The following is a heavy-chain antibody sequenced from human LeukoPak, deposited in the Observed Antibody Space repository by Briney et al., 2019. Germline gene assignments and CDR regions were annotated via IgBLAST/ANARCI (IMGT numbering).Heavy chain of an antibody. CDR2: ISWDGGST. J-gene: IGHJ4*02. CDR3: AKDGAERNWNDGGVIDY. D-gene: IGHD1-20*01. CDR1: GFTFDDYA. Sequence: PGGSLRLSCAASGFTFDDYAMHWVRQAPGKGLEWVSLISWDGGSTYYADSVKGRFTISRDNSKNSLYLQMNSLRAEDTALYYCAKDGAERNWNDGGVIDYWGQGTLVTVSS. V-gene: IGHV3-43D*03.